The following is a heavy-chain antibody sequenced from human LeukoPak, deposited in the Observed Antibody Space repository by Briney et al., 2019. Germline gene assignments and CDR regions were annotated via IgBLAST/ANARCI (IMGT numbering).Heavy chain of an antibody. Sequence: GGSLRLSCAASGFTFSSYWMHWVRHAPGKGLVWVSRISTDGSSTNAADSVKGRFTISRDNAKNTLYLQMNSLRAEDTAGYYCVREYSSSSGRAFDIWGQGTMVTVSP. CDR3: VREYSSSSGRAFDI. D-gene: IGHD6-6*01. CDR2: ISTDGSST. V-gene: IGHV3-74*01. CDR1: GFTFSSYW. J-gene: IGHJ3*02.